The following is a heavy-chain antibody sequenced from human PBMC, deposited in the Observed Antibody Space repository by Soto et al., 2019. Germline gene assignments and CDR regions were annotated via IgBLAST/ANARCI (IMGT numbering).Heavy chain of an antibody. J-gene: IGHJ4*02. CDR3: VRAPQRNDY. CDR2: ISASNGNR. V-gene: IGHV1-18*04. D-gene: IGHD2-2*01. Sequence: QVQLVQSGAEVKKPGASVKVSCKASGYAFSSYGISWVRQAPGQGLEWMGWISASNGNRDYAQQFQGRVTMTSDTSRTTAYMELRSLRSDDTAVYYCVRAPQRNDYWGQGTLVNVSS. CDR1: GYAFSSYG.